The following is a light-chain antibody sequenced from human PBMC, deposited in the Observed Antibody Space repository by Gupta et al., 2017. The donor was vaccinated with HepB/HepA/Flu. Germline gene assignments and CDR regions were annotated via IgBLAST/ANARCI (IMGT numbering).Light chain of an antibody. V-gene: IGKV1-39*01. CDR3: HQSYSTPFT. J-gene: IGKJ4*01. Sequence: DIQMTQSPSPLSSSVGDRFTITCLSSQSTSTYLNWYQQKPGKAPKLLIYASSSLQSGVPSRLSGSGSGTDFTLTISRLQPEDFATYYCHQSYSTPFTFGGGTKVEIK. CDR1: QSTSTY. CDR2: ASS.